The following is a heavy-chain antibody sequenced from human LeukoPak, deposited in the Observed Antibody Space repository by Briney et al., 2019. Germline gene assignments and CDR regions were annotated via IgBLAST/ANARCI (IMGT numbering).Heavy chain of an antibody. Sequence: ASVKVSCKASGYTFTSYDINWVRQATGQGLEWMGWMNPNSGNTGYAQKFQGRVTMTRNTSISTAYMEQSSLRSEDTAVYYCARGSRGVIVGAGDYWGQGTLVTVSS. CDR3: ARGSRGVIVGAGDY. CDR2: MNPNSGNT. V-gene: IGHV1-8*01. CDR1: GYTFTSYD. D-gene: IGHD1-26*01. J-gene: IGHJ4*02.